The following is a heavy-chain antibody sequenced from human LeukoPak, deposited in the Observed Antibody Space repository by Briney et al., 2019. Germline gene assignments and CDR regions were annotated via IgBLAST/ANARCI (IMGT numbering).Heavy chain of an antibody. Sequence: ASVKVSCKASGATFSSYAISWVRQSPGQGLEWMGRIIPIFGTANYAQKFQGRVTITTDESTSTAYMELSSLRSEDTAVYYCARELHTSDAFDIWGQGTMVTVSS. D-gene: IGHD5-18*01. CDR3: ARELHTSDAFDI. V-gene: IGHV1-69*05. CDR2: IIPIFGTA. CDR1: GATFSSYA. J-gene: IGHJ3*02.